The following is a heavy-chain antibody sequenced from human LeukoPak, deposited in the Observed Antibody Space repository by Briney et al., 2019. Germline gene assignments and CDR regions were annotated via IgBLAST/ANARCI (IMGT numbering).Heavy chain of an antibody. Sequence: SETLSLTCTVSGGSIRSSTYYWAWFRRPPGKGLEWIGTIYYTGSTYYKPSLKSRISMSVETSKNEFSLKLSSVTAADTAVYYCARNYDDTNGYTDWGQGTLVTVSS. CDR2: IYYTGST. J-gene: IGHJ4*02. D-gene: IGHD3-22*01. CDR3: ARNYDDTNGYTD. V-gene: IGHV4-39*01. CDR1: GGSIRSSTYY.